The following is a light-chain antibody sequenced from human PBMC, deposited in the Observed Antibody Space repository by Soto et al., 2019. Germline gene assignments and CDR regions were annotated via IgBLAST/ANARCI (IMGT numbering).Light chain of an antibody. CDR1: QSVRNNY. Sequence: EVVLTQSPGTLSLSPGERATLSCRASQSVRNNYLAWYQQKPGQSPKLLLFGSSDRATGIPDRFSGSGSGTDFTLSISSLEPEDFAVYYYQQYGSSPPYTFGQGTKLEIK. CDR2: GSS. CDR3: QQYGSSPPYT. J-gene: IGKJ2*01. V-gene: IGKV3-20*01.